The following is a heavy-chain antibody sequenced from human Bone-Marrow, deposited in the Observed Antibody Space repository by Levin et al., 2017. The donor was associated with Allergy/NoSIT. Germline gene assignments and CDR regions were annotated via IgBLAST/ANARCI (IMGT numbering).Heavy chain of an antibody. V-gene: IGHV3-48*03. CDR1: GFTFGSHE. CDR2: ISSSGTTK. CDR3: VRDKRSDGVTPDWYFDL. J-gene: IGHJ2*01. Sequence: GGSLRLSCAASGFTFGSHEMNWVRQAPGKGLEWISYISSSGTTKYYADSVKGRFTTSSKNSLYLQMNSLRAEDTAIYYCVRDKRSDGVTPDWYFDLWGRGTLVTVSS. D-gene: IGHD2-21*02.